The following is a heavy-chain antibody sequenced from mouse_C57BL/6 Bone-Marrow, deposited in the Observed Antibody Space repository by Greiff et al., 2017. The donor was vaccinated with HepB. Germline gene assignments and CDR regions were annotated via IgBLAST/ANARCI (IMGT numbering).Heavy chain of an antibody. CDR3: TGGSRGAY. Sequence: DVKLVESGGGLVQPGGSMKLSCVASGFTFSNYWMNWVRQSPEKGLEWVAQIRLKSDNYATHYAESVKGRFTISRDDSKSSVYLQMNNLRAEDTGIYYCTGGSRGAYWGQGTLVTVSA. J-gene: IGHJ3*01. CDR1: GFTFSNYW. V-gene: IGHV6-3*01. CDR2: IRLKSDNYAT. D-gene: IGHD1-1*01.